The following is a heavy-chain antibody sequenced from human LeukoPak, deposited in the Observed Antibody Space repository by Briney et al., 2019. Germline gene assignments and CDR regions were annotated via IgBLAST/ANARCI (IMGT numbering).Heavy chain of an antibody. V-gene: IGHV4-31*03. D-gene: IGHD2-2*01. CDR2: ISYTGST. CDR3: ARADPSSSTD. J-gene: IGHJ4*02. Sequence: PSETLSLTCTVSGGSISSGNYYWSWIRQYPGKGLEWIGFISYTGSTHYNPSLKSRVTISQDTSQNQFSLRLSSVTAADTAVYYCARADPSSSTDWGQGILVTVSS. CDR1: GGSISSGNYY.